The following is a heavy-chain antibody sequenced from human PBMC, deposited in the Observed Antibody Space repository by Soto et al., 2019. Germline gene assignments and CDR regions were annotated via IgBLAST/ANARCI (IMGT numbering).Heavy chain of an antibody. CDR3: ARDRWGYQLLYYYDGMDV. V-gene: IGHV3-30*04. CDR1: GFTFSSYA. J-gene: IGHJ6*02. D-gene: IGHD2-2*01. CDR2: ISYDGSNK. Sequence: GGSLRLSCAASGFTFSSYAMHWVRQAPGKGLEWVAVISYDGSNKYYADSVKGRFTISRDNSKNTLYLQMNSLRAEDTAVYYCARDRWGYQLLYYYDGMDVWGQGTTVTVSS.